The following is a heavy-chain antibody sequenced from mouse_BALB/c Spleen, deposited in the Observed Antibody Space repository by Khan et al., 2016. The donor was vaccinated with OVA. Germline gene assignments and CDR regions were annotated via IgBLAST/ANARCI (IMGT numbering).Heavy chain of an antibody. CDR3: ALYYYVSSPHSFDY. Sequence: VQLQQSGPELVKPGASVRMSCKASGYTFNSYVIHWVKQKPGQGLEWIGYINPYNDGSKYNEKFKGKATLTSDKSSSTAYMELSSLTSEDSAVYSCALYYYVSSPHSFDYWGQGTTLTVSS. CDR2: INPYNDGS. CDR1: GYTFNSYV. V-gene: IGHV1S136*01. J-gene: IGHJ2*01. D-gene: IGHD1-1*01.